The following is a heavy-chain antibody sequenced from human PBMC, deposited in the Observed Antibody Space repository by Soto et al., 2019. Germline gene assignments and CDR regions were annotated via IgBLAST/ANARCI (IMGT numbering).Heavy chain of an antibody. CDR1: GGSISSFY. CDR2: IYYSGTT. D-gene: IGHD3-22*01. CDR3: AGLSYNYCESSGYYNWFDP. V-gene: IGHV4-59*01. J-gene: IGHJ5*02. Sequence: PSEILSLTCTVYGGSISSFYWNWIRQSPGKGLEWIGYIYYSGTTNYNPSLKSRGTISIDTSKNQYSLRLSSVTAADTAVYYCAGLSYNYCESSGYYNWFDPWGQGTLVTVPQ.